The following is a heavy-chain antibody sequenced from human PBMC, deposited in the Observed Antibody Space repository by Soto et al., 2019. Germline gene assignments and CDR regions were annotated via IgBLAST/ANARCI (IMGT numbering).Heavy chain of an antibody. CDR1: GGTFSSYS. CDR2: IIPSFGTA. V-gene: IGHV1-69*01. D-gene: IGHD1-26*01. J-gene: IGHJ4*02. CDR3: ARGGGRNSGGIDY. Sequence: QVQLVQSGAEVKKPGSSVKVSCKASGGTFSSYSINWVRQAPGQGLEWMGEIIPSFGTANYAQKFQGRVTITAHEPTSTAYMELSSLKSEDTAVHYCARGGGRNSGGIDYWGQGTLVTVSS.